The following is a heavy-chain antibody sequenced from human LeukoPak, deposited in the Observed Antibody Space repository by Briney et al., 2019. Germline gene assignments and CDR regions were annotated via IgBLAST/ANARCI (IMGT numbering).Heavy chain of an antibody. V-gene: IGHV3-53*01. CDR3: ARTAAGTFFDY. J-gene: IGHJ4*02. Sequence: GGSLRLSCAVSGFTVSSNYMSWVRQAPGKGLEWVSIIYSGGYTFYADSVKGRFTISKDNSKNTLYLQMNSLRAEDTAVYYCARTAAGTFFDYWGQGTLVTVSS. CDR1: GFTVSSNY. D-gene: IGHD6-13*01. CDR2: IYSGGYT.